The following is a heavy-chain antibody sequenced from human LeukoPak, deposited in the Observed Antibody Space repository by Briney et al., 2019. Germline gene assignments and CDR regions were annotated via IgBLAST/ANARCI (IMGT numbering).Heavy chain of an antibody. V-gene: IGHV3-74*01. CDR2: ISTDGSST. CDR3: ARVLSSSWSSGFDY. J-gene: IGHJ4*02. Sequence: GGSLRLSCAASGFTFSSYWMRWVRQAPGKGLVWVSRISTDGSSTSYADFVKGRFTISRDNAKNTLFLQMNSLRAEDTAFYHCARVLSSSWSSGFDYWGQGALVTVSS. CDR1: GFTFSSYW. D-gene: IGHD6-13*01.